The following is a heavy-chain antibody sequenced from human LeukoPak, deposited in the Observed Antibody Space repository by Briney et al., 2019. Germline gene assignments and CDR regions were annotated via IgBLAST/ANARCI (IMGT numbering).Heavy chain of an antibody. V-gene: IGHV1-8*03. CDR3: ARVAGSIDY. Sequence: GSSVKVSCKASGYTFTTYDINWVRQATGQGLEWMGWMNPNSGYTGYAQKFQGRVIITRDTSISTAYMELSSLRSEDTAVYYCARVAGSIDYWGQGTLVTVSS. CDR2: MNPNSGYT. J-gene: IGHJ4*02. D-gene: IGHD6-19*01. CDR1: GYTFTTYD.